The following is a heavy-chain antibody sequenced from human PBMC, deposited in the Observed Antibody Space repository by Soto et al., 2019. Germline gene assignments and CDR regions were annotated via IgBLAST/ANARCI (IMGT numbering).Heavy chain of an antibody. CDR2: IYHTGGR. Sequence: LETLSLSCIVSGDSINDICWRSCVRSTPEQGLEWIGDIYHTGGRSYMPSHRGRTTLSVHPSKNQFSLKLTSVTAADTAVYYCARAVYCTTANCLDDFLYYNIDVCGQGTAVNVYS. CDR1: GDSINDICW. CDR3: ARAVYCTTANCLDDFLYYNIDV. D-gene: IGHD2-2*01. V-gene: IGHV4-4*02. J-gene: IGHJ6*02.